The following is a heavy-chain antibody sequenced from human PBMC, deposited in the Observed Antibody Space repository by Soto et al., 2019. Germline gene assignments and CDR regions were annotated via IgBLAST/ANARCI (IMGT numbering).Heavy chain of an antibody. CDR3: ARVTTFYDILTSSYALNYFDY. V-gene: IGHV3-53*01. CDR1: GFSVTSNY. CDR2: IYAGGNT. J-gene: IGHJ4*02. Sequence: GSLRLSCAASGFSVTSNYMTWVRQAPGKGLECVSVIYAGGNTYYPDSVKGRFTISSDNSKNTLFLQMNNLRAEDTAVYYCARVTTFYDILTSSYALNYFDYWGQGTRVTVSS. D-gene: IGHD3-9*01.